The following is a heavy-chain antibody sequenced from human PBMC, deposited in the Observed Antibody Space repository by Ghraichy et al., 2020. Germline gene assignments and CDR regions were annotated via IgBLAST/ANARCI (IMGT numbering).Heavy chain of an antibody. CDR2: IYYSGST. CDR1: GDSLSSYY. J-gene: IGHJ4*02. Sequence: SQTLSLTCTVSGDSLSSYYWSWIRLPPGKGLEWIGYIYYSGSTHYNPSLKSRVTISLDTSKNQFSLKLSSVTAADTAVYYCARRGNYYDSSGPYFDSWGQGTLVTVSS. V-gene: IGHV4-59*01. CDR3: ARRGNYYDSSGPYFDS. D-gene: IGHD3-22*01.